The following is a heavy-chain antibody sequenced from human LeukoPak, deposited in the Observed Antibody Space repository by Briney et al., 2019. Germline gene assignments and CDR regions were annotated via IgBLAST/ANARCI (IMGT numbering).Heavy chain of an antibody. CDR2: ISWNSAGI. V-gene: IGHV3-9*01. J-gene: IGHJ4*02. D-gene: IGHD2-15*01. CDR1: GFTFDDYA. CDR3: AKRATHRGFDY. Sequence: QPGGSLRLSCAASGFTFDDYAMHWVRQAPGKGLEWVSGISWNSAGIGYADSVKGRFTISRDNAKNSLYLQMNSLRAEDTALYYCAKRATHRGFDYWGQGTLVTVSS.